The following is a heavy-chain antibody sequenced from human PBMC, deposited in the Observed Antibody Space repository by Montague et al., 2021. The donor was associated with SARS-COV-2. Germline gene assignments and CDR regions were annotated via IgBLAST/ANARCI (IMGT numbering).Heavy chain of an antibody. CDR2: IYPGGNT. CDR1: GGSISSGYFY. V-gene: IGHV4-61*02. D-gene: IGHD3-9*01. Sequence: TLSLTCTVSGGSISSGYFYWSWIRQPAGKGLEWIRLIYPGGNTNYNPSLKSRVTISVDTSKNQFSLKPSSVTAEDTAVYYCANRGVRYQRGVWYYFDYWGQGTLVTVSS. CDR3: ANRGVRYQRGVWYYFDY. J-gene: IGHJ4*02.